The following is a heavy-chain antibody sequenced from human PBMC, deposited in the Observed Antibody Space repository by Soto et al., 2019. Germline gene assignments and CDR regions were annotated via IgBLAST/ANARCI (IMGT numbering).Heavy chain of an antibody. Sequence: SETLSLTCTVSGDSISSSIYNWGWIRQPPGKGLEWIGTIHSGGSTYYSPSLKSRVTISVNTSKNQFSLKLSSVTAADTAMYYCARSDYGGNYDYWGRGTLVTVSS. D-gene: IGHD4-17*01. CDR1: GDSISSSIYN. CDR2: IHSGGST. CDR3: ARSDYGGNYDY. V-gene: IGHV4-39*01. J-gene: IGHJ4*02.